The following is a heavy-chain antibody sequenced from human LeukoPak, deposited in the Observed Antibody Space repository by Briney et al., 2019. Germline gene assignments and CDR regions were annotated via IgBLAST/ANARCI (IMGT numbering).Heavy chain of an antibody. CDR1: KGTITSTNW. D-gene: IGHD2-8*01. Sequence: PSGTLSLTGVVSKGTITSTNWWSWVRQPPGQGLEWIGAIALSGLTNYNPSLKSRVTMALDKSKNHLSLNLTSVTAADTAVYYCWRENGAFSPFGYWGQGTLVTVPS. CDR2: IALSGLT. J-gene: IGHJ4*02. V-gene: IGHV4-4*02. CDR3: WRENGAFSPFGY.